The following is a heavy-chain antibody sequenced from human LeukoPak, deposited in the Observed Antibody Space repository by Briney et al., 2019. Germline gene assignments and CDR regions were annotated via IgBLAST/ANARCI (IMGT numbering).Heavy chain of an antibody. CDR3: ARELPPVVNFYFDS. J-gene: IGHJ4*02. V-gene: IGHV3-33*01. CDR1: GFTFRSYG. CDR2: IWYDGSDK. D-gene: IGHD3-22*01. Sequence: TGRSLRLSCEASGFTFRSYGMHWVRQAPGKGLEGVAVIWYDGSDKYYADSVKGRFSISRDNSKNTLYLQMNSLRAEDTAVYYCARELPPVVNFYFDSWGQGTLVIVSS.